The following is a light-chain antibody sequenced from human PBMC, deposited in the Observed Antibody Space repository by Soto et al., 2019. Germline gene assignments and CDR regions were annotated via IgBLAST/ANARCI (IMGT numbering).Light chain of an antibody. CDR2: SAS. CDR3: QQGHNWPLT. J-gene: IGKJ2*01. Sequence: EIVMTQSPATLSVSPGERATLSCRASQSISSELAWYQQKPGQPPRLLIYSASTRATGVPARFTGSGSGSEFTLTISGLQSEDFAVYYCQQGHNWPLTLVQGTRLEI. V-gene: IGKV3-15*01. CDR1: QSISSE.